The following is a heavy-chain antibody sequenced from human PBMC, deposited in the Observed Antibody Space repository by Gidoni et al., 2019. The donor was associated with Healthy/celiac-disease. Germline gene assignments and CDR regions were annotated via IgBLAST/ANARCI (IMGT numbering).Heavy chain of an antibody. Sequence: QVQLVQSGAEVKKPGSSVKVSCKASGGTFSSYAISWVRQAPGQGLEWMGGIIPIFGTANYAQKFQGRVTITADESTSTAYMELSSLRSEDTAVYYCASCSTSCYGGYYYGMDVWGQGTTVTVSS. CDR2: IIPIFGTA. D-gene: IGHD2-2*01. CDR3: ASCSTSCYGGYYYGMDV. J-gene: IGHJ6*02. CDR1: GGTFSSYA. V-gene: IGHV1-69*01.